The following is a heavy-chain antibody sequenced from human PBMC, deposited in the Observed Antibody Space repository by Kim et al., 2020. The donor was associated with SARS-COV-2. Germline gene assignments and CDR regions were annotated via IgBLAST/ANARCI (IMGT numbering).Heavy chain of an antibody. CDR2: ISSNGGST. V-gene: IGHV3-64*01. CDR3: ARETGITFVGVVITNYYYGMDV. CDR1: GFTFSSYA. Sequence: GGSLRLSCAASGFTFSSYAMNWVRQAPGKGLEYVSAISSNGGSTDYANSVKGRFTISRDNSKNTLYLQMGSLRAEDTAVYYCARETGITFVGVVITNYYYGMDVWGQGTTVTVSS. J-gene: IGHJ6*02. D-gene: IGHD3-3*01.